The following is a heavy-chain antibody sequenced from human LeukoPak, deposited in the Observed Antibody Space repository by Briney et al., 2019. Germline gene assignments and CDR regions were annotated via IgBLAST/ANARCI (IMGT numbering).Heavy chain of an antibody. J-gene: IGHJ4*02. D-gene: IGHD6-19*01. CDR3: ARHQLYSSGWYRKGAVGPFDY. CDR2: IYPGDSDT. CDR1: GYSFTSYW. Sequence: GESLKISCKGSGYSFTSYWIGWVRQMPGKGVEWMGIIYPGDSDTRYSPSFQGQVTISADKSISTAYLQWSSLKASDTAMYYCARHQLYSSGWYRKGAVGPFDYWGQGTLVTVSS. V-gene: IGHV5-51*01.